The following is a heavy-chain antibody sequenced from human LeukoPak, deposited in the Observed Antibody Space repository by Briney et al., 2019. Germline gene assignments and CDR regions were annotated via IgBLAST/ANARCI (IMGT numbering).Heavy chain of an antibody. CDR2: ISSSGSTI. CDR1: GFTFSDYY. J-gene: IGHJ4*02. Sequence: PGGSLRLSCAASGFTFSDYYMSWIRQAPGKGLEWVSYISSSGSTIYYADSVKGRFTISRDNAKNSLYLQMSSLRAEDTAVYYCARTSTGGSDYDILTGYYNRRGAFDYWGQGTLVTVSS. CDR3: ARTSTGGSDYDILTGYYNRRGAFDY. V-gene: IGHV3-11*01. D-gene: IGHD3-9*01.